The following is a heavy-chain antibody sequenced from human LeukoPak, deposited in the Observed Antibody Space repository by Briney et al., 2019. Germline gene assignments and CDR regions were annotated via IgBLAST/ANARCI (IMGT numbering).Heavy chain of an antibody. CDR1: GFTFSSYG. J-gene: IGHJ6*03. CDR2: IWYDGSNK. Sequence: GGSLRLSCAASGFTFSSYGMHWVRQAPGKGLEWVALIWYDGSNKYYADSVKGRFTVSRDNSKKTLYLEMNSLRAEDTAVYYCAKADPVVGGTFNDYYYYMDVWGKGTTVTVSS. V-gene: IGHV3-33*06. CDR3: AKADPVVGGTFNDYYYYMDV. D-gene: IGHD2-2*01.